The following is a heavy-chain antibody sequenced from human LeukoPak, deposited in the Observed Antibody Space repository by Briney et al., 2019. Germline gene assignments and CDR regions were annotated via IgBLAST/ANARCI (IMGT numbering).Heavy chain of an antibody. CDR1: GFTFSSYG. Sequence: GGSLRLSCAASGFTFSSYGMHWVRQAPGKGLEWVAVIWYDGSNKYYADSVKGRFTISRDNSKNTLYLQMNSLRAEDTAVNYCARTQSIQLWLRFPPYYFDYWGQGTLVTVSS. V-gene: IGHV3-33*01. CDR3: ARTQSIQLWLRFPPYYFDY. CDR2: IWYDGSNK. D-gene: IGHD5-18*01. J-gene: IGHJ4*02.